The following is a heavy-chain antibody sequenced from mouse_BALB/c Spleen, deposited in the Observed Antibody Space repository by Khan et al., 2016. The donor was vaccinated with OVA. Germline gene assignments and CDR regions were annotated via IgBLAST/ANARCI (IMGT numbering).Heavy chain of an antibody. Sequence: EVQLQESGPGLVKPSQSLSLICTVTGYSITSDYAWNWIRQFPGNKLEWMGFISYSGNTKYNPSQKSRISNTRDTSKNQFFLQLNSVTTEDTATYYCARVYGGDFDYWGQGTTLTVSS. V-gene: IGHV3-2*02. D-gene: IGHD1-1*01. CDR3: ARVYGGDFDY. J-gene: IGHJ2*01. CDR2: ISYSGNT. CDR1: GYSITSDYA.